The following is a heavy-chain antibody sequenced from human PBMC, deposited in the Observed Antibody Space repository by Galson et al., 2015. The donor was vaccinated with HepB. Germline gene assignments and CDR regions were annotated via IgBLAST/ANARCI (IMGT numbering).Heavy chain of an antibody. Sequence: SCKASGYTFTSYGISWVRQAPGQGLEWMGWISAYNGNTNYAQKLQGRVTMTTDTSTSTAYMELRSLRSDDTAVYYCARFWLAAAGPYSHFDYWGQGTLVTVSS. D-gene: IGHD6-13*01. J-gene: IGHJ4*02. CDR1: GYTFTSYG. CDR2: ISAYNGNT. CDR3: ARFWLAAAGPYSHFDY. V-gene: IGHV1-18*04.